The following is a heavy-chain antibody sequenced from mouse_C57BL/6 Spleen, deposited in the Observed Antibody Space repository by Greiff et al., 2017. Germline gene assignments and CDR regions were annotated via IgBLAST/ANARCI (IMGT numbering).Heavy chain of an antibody. CDR1: GYAFSSYW. V-gene: IGHV1-80*01. J-gene: IGHJ2*01. Sequence: VQLQQSGAELVKPGASVKISCKASGYAFSSYWMNWVKQRPGKGLEWIGQIYPGDGDTNYNGKFKGKATLTADKSSSTAYMQLSSLTSEDSAVYFCARKDYYGSATEDYFDYWGQGTTLTVSS. CDR3: ARKDYYGSATEDYFDY. CDR2: IYPGDGDT. D-gene: IGHD1-1*01.